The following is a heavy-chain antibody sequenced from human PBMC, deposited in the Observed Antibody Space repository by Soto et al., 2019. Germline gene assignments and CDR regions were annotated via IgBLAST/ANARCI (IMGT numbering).Heavy chain of an antibody. CDR3: ATLRNSGYHTHFCSGMDV. CDR2: ISTYNDDS. CDR1: GYTFHNFG. V-gene: IGHV1-18*01. D-gene: IGHD5-12*01. Sequence: QVELEQSGVEVKKPGASVKVTCKASGYTFHNFGISWVRQAPGQGLEWMGWISTYNDDSNYAQKFQGRVTMTTDMSTSPASTERRSLRPGDTAVYYCATLRNSGYHTHFCSGMDVWGQGTTVTVSS. J-gene: IGHJ6*02.